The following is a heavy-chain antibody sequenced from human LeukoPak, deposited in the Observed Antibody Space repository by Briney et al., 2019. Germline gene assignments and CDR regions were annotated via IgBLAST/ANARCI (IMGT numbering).Heavy chain of an antibody. V-gene: IGHV4-59*01. CDR2: IYYSGST. D-gene: IGHD3-16*01. J-gene: IGHJ5*02. Sequence: SETPSLTCTVSGGSISSYYWSWIRQPPGKGLEWIGYIYYSGSTNYNPSLKSRVTISVDTSKNQFSLKLSSVTAADTAVYYCARVNLLRWFDPWGQGTLVTVSS. CDR3: ARVNLLRWFDP. CDR1: GGSISSYY.